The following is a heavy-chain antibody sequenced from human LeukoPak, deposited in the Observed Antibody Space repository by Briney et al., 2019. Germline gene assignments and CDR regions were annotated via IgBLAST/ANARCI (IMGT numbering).Heavy chain of an antibody. CDR3: AKKVVVVAAWFDY. CDR2: ISSSGSTI. Sequence: PGGSLRLSCAASGFTFSSYEMNWVRQAPGKGLEWVSYISSSGSTIYYADSVKGRFTISRDNSKNTLYLQMNSLRAEDTAVYYCAKKVVVVAAWFDYWGQGTLVTVSS. CDR1: GFTFSSYE. J-gene: IGHJ4*02. V-gene: IGHV3-48*03. D-gene: IGHD2-15*01.